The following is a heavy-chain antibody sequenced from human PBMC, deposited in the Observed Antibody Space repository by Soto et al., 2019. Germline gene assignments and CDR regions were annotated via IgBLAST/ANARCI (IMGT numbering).Heavy chain of an antibody. D-gene: IGHD3-10*01. Sequence: PGGSLRLSCAASGFTVGSNYMCWVRQAPGKGLEWVSVIYSGGSTYYADSVKGRFTISRHNSKNTLYLQMNSLRAEDTAVYYCARVSMVRGVIKLNYYYYMDVWGKGTTVTVSS. CDR2: IYSGGST. CDR1: GFTVGSNY. J-gene: IGHJ6*03. CDR3: ARVSMVRGVIKLNYYYYMDV. V-gene: IGHV3-53*04.